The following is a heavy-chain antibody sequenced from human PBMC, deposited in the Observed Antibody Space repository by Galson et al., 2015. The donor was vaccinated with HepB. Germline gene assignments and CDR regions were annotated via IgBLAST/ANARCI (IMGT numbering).Heavy chain of an antibody. V-gene: IGHV3-53*04. CDR1: GFTVSSNY. J-gene: IGHJ4*02. Sequence: SLRLSCAASGFTVSSNYMSWVRQAPGKGLEWVSIISSGTSTYYADSVRSRFTISRHNFKNTLYLQMNSLRAEDTAVYYCARGPRYYYDSSGPGYFDYWGQGTLVTVSS. CDR3: ARGPRYYYDSSGPGYFDY. CDR2: ISSGTST. D-gene: IGHD3-22*01.